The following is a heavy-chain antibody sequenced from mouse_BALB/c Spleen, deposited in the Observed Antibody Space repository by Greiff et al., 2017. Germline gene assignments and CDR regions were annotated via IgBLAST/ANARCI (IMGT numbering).Heavy chain of an antibody. Sequence: QVQLQQSGPELVKPGASVKISCKASGYAFSSSWMNWVKQRPGQGLEWIGRIYPGDGDTNYNGKFKGKATLTADKSSSTAYMQLSSLTSVDSAVYFCARGTGTRYFDVWGAGTTVTVSS. V-gene: IGHV1-82*01. CDR3: ARGTGTRYFDV. CDR1: GYAFSSSW. J-gene: IGHJ1*01. CDR2: IYPGDGDT. D-gene: IGHD4-1*01.